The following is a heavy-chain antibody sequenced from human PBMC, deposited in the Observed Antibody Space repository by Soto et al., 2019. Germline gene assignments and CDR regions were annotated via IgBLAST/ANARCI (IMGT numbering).Heavy chain of an antibody. J-gene: IGHJ4*02. CDR1: GYTFTSYD. CDR2: MNPSTGST. CDR3: ARGRLVAGTVDY. Sequence: QVQLVQSGAEVKKPGASVKVSCKASGYTFTSYDIKWVRQATGQGLEWMGWMNPSTGSTGSAQKFTGRVTMISNTSISTAYLERSSLTSEDTAVYYCARGRLVAGTVDYWGQGTLVTVSS. D-gene: IGHD1-7*01. V-gene: IGHV1-8*01.